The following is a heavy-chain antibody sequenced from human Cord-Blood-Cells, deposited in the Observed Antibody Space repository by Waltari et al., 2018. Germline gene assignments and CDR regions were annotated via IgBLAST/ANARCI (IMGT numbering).Heavy chain of an antibody. V-gene: IGHV3-23*01. CDR1: GFTFSSYA. J-gene: IGHJ4*02. D-gene: IGHD3-3*01. CDR2: ISGSGGST. Sequence: EVQLLESGGGLVQPGGSLRLSCAASGFTFSSYAMSWVRQAQGKGLEWVSAISGSGGSTYYADSVKGRFTISRDNSKNTLYLQMNSLRAEDTAVYYCAKTVDFWSGYYDYWGQGTLVTVSS. CDR3: AKTVDFWSGYYDY.